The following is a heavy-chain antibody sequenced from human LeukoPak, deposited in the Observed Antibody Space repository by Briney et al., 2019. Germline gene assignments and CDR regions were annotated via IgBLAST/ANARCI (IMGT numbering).Heavy chain of an antibody. CDR1: GGSMSTYY. V-gene: IGHV4-4*07. J-gene: IGHJ5*02. D-gene: IGHD6-13*01. CDR3: ARARAAAGTDWFDP. Sequence: SETLSLTCTVSGGSMSTYYWTWIRQPPGKGLEWIGRIYASGSTNYNPSLKSRVTMSVDTSKNQFSLKLISVTAADTAVYYCARARAAAGTDWFDPWGQGTLVTVSS. CDR2: IYASGST.